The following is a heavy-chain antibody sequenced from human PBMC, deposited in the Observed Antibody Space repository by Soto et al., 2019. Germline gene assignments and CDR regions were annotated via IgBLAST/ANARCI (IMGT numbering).Heavy chain of an antibody. Sequence: ASVKVSCKASGYTFTSYAMHWVRQAPGQRLEWMGWINAGNGNTKYSQKFQGRVTITRDTSASTAYMGLSSLRSEDTAVYYCAMPPTLNHYYGSGSYPDPFDYWGQGTLVTVSS. D-gene: IGHD3-10*01. J-gene: IGHJ4*02. CDR2: INAGNGNT. CDR3: AMPPTLNHYYGSGSYPDPFDY. V-gene: IGHV1-3*01. CDR1: GYTFTSYA.